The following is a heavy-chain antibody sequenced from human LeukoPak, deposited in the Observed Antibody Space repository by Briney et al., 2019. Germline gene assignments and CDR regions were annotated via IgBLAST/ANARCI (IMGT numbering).Heavy chain of an antibody. CDR2: INPNSGDT. V-gene: IGHV1-2*02. CDR1: GYSFTGYY. CDR3: AREKDTAVVNELDY. J-gene: IGHJ4*02. D-gene: IGHD5-18*01. Sequence: AASVKVSCKASGYSFTGYYMHWVRQAPGQGLEWMGWINPNSGDTHYSQKFQGRVTMTRDTSISTAYMEVSRLRSDDTAVYHCAREKDTAVVNELDYWGQGTLVTVSS.